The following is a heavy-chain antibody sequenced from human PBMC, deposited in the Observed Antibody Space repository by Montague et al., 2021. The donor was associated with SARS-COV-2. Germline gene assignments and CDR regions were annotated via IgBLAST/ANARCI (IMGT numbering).Heavy chain of an antibody. Sequence: SETLSLTCRVSGDSISTSTWWTLLRQTPRKVLECIGEIFHSGTINYHPSLNSRVIISVVKSNNQFSLRLSSLIAADTAVYYCATLSRRTAAGTRDYFGLDVWGQGTTVVVSS. D-gene: IGHD6-13*01. CDR1: GDSISTSTW. CDR2: IFHSGTI. V-gene: IGHV4-4*02. J-gene: IGHJ6*02. CDR3: ATLSRRTAAGTRDYFGLDV.